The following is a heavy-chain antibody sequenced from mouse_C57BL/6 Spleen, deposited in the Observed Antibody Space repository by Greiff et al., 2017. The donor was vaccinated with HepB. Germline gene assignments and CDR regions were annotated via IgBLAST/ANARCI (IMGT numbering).Heavy chain of an antibody. CDR1: GYTFTSYT. J-gene: IGHJ2*01. V-gene: IGHV1-4*01. Sequence: QVQLKQSGAELARPGASVKMSCKASGYTFTSYTMHWVNQRPGQGLEWIGYINPSSGYTKYNQKFKDKATLTADKSSSTAYMQLSSLTSEDSAVYYCARGRLMGYGNYVDYWCQGTTLTVSS. D-gene: IGHD2-1*01. CDR2: INPSSGYT. CDR3: ARGRLMGYGNYVDY.